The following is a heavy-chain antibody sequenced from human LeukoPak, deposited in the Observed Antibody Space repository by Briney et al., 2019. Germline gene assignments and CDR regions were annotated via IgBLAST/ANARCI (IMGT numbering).Heavy chain of an antibody. CDR3: ATPEKQWHIFGY. J-gene: IGHJ4*02. CDR2: ISFDGSNK. CDR1: GFTFSSYA. D-gene: IGHD6-19*01. V-gene: IGHV3-30*04. Sequence: GGSLRLSCAASGFTFSSYAMHWVRQAPGKGLEWVAVISFDGSNKYYADSVKGRFTISRDNSKNTLYLQMNSLRAEDTAVYYCATPEKQWHIFGYWGQGTLVTVSS.